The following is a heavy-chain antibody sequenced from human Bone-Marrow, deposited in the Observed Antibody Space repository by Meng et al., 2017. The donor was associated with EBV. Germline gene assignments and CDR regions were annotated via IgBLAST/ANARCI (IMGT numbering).Heavy chain of an antibody. J-gene: IGHJ4*02. Sequence: QGQLVQSGDEVRKPGASLKVSCKASGYTFTGYYIHWVRQAPGQGLEWVGWINPNSGGTNYAEKFQGRVTMTRDTSITTAFMELSSLKSDDTAVYYCAMGLATDFDYWGQGTLVTVSS. CDR2: INPNSGGT. CDR3: AMGLATDFDY. CDR1: GYTFTGYY. V-gene: IGHV1-2*02. D-gene: IGHD5-12*01.